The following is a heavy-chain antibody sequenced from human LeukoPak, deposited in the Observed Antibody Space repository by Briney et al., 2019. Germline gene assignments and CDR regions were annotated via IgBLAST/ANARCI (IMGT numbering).Heavy chain of an antibody. V-gene: IGHV4-59*12. CDR2: IYNSSTT. J-gene: IGHJ3*02. CDR1: GGSFSRYY. CDR3: ARAPYGSGIGAAFDI. Sequence: SETLSLTCTVSGGSFSRYYWNWIRQPPGKGLEWIGYIYNSSTTNYNPSLKSRATMSVDSSKNQFYLKLSSVNCAYKAVYYCARAPYGSGIGAAFDIWGQGTMVTVSS. D-gene: IGHD3-10*01.